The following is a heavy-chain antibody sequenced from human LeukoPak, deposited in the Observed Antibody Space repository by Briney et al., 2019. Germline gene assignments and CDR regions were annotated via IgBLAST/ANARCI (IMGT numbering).Heavy chain of an antibody. V-gene: IGHV3-53*01. CDR2: IYSGGDT. CDR1: GFTVSSNY. D-gene: IGHD1-26*01. CDR3: AKSGILGAIFRYGFDP. J-gene: IGHJ5*02. Sequence: PGGSLRLSCAASGFTVSSNYMSWVRQAPGKGLEWVSVIYSGGDTYYADSVKGRFTISRDNSKNTLYLQMNSLRAEDTAVYYCAKSGILGAIFRYGFDPWGQGTLVTVSS.